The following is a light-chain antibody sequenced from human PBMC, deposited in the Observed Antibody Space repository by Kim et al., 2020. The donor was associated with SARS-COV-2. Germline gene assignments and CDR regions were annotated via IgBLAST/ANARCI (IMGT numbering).Light chain of an antibody. V-gene: IGLV2-8*01. CDR2: EVN. CDR1: SSDVGGYNY. Sequence: GQSVTISCTGTSSDVGGYNYVSWYQQHPGKAPKLMIYEVNKRPSGVPERFSGSKSGNTASLTVSGLQAEDEADYYCSSYAGSNNLVFGGGTQLTVL. J-gene: IGLJ2*01. CDR3: SSYAGSNNLV.